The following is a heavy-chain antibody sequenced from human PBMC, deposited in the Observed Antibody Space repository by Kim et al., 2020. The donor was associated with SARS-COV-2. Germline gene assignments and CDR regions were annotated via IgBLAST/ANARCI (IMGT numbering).Heavy chain of an antibody. Sequence: GGSLRLSCAASGFTFSSYAMSWVRQAPGKGLEWVSAISGSGGSTYYADSVKGRFTISRDNSKNTLYLQMNSLRAEDTAVYYCAKAAMDIVLMVVNYFDYWGQGTLVTVSS. V-gene: IGHV3-23*01. CDR3: AKAAMDIVLMVVNYFDY. D-gene: IGHD2-8*01. J-gene: IGHJ4*02. CDR1: GFTFSSYA. CDR2: ISGSGGST.